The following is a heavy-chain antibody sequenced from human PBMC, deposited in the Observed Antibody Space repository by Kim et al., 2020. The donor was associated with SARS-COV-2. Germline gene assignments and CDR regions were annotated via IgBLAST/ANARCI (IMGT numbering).Heavy chain of an antibody. V-gene: IGHV4-34*01. D-gene: IGHD3-22*01. Sequence: SETLSLTCAVYGGSFSGYYWSWIRQPPGKGLEWIGEINHSGSTNYNPSLKSRVTISVDTSKNQLSLKLSSVTAADTAVYYCAVSPDSSGYYYVDYWGQGTLVTVSS. CDR3: AVSPDSSGYYYVDY. CDR1: GGSFSGYY. J-gene: IGHJ4*02. CDR2: INHSGST.